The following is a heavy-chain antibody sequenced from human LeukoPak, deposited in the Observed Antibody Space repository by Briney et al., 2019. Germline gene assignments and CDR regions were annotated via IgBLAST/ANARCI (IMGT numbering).Heavy chain of an antibody. D-gene: IGHD5-18*01. Sequence: ASVKVSCKASGYTFTSYGISWVRQAPGQGLEWMGWISAYNGNTNYAQKFQGRVTMTRDTSTSTVYMELSSLRSEDTAVYYCARDADTDYWGQGTLVTVSS. CDR3: ARDADTDY. CDR1: GYTFTSYG. V-gene: IGHV1-18*01. J-gene: IGHJ4*02. CDR2: ISAYNGNT.